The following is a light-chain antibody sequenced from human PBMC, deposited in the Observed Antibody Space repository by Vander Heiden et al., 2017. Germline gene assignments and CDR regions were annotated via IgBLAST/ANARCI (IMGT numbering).Light chain of an antibody. J-gene: IGKJ1*01. V-gene: IGKV3-20*01. CDR3: QQYGSSSWT. Sequence: ALTQSPGTLSLSPGETATPSCRASRNVNSHYLAWYQQKPGQAPRLLIYAASSRATGIPDRFSGGGSGTDFALTISRLEPEDSAVYYCQQYGSSSWTFGQGTKVEIK. CDR1: RNVNSHY. CDR2: AAS.